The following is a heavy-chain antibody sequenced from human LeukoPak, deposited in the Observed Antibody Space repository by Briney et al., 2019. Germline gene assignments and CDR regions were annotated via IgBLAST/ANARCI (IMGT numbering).Heavy chain of an antibody. CDR3: ARVGTTNYYFYYMDV. CDR2: VSSSGGTI. D-gene: IGHD2-2*01. Sequence: GGSLRLSCAASGLTFSTYTMNWVRQAPGKGLEWVSYVSSSGGTIYYADSVKGRFTISRDNAKNSLYLQMNSLRAEDTAVYYCARVGTTNYYFYYMDVWGKGTTVTVSS. J-gene: IGHJ6*03. V-gene: IGHV3-48*04. CDR1: GLTFSTYT.